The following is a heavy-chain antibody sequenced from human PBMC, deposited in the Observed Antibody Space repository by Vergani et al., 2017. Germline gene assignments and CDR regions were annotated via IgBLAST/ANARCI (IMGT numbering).Heavy chain of an antibody. D-gene: IGHD1-14*01. CDR3: ARHLRXLARNDVFDI. J-gene: IGHJ3*02. CDR1: GMSISNNNYY. V-gene: IGHV4-39*01. CDR2: IYDSRNN. Sequence: QLQLQESGPRLVKPSETLSLTCSRSGMSISNNNYYWGWIRQPPGKGLEWIGSIYDSRNNNYSPSLKSRVSISVDTSKNQFSLNLTSVTAADTAVYYCARHLRXLARNDVFDIWGHGTLVTVSS.